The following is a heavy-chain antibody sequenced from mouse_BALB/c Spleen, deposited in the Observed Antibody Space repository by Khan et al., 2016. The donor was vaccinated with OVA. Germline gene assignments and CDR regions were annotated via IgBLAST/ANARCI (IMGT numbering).Heavy chain of an antibody. J-gene: IGHJ3*01. CDR1: GYTFTTYI. V-gene: IGHV1S136*01. Sequence: VQLQQSGPELVKPGASVKMSCKASGYTFTTYILYWVNQKPGQGLEWIGYINPYNDGTKYNEKFKGKATLTSDKSSSTAYMELSSLTSEDSAVYYCARKGYGDYDSWLAYWGQGTLVTVSA. CDR2: INPYNDGT. CDR3: ARKGYGDYDSWLAY. D-gene: IGHD2-13*01.